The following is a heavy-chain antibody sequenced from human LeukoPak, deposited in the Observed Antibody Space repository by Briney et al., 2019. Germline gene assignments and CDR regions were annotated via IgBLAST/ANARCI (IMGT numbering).Heavy chain of an antibody. CDR1: GDSIRGSSCY. CDR2: IYHSGST. D-gene: IGHD6-19*01. CDR3: ARDPGAGTSNFDY. J-gene: IGHJ4*02. V-gene: IGHV4-39*07. Sequence: PSETLSLTCTVSGDSIRGSSCYWGWIRQPPGKGLEWIGSIYHSGSTYYNASLKSRVTISVDTSKNQFSLKLSSVTAADTAVYYCARDPGAGTSNFDYWGQGTLVTVSS.